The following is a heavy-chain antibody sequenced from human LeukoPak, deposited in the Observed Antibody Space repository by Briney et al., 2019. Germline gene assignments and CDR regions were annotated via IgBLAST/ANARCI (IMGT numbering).Heavy chain of an antibody. CDR3: ARGPPKFRGVYYYYGMDV. Sequence: PSETLSLTCAVYGGSVSGYYWSWIRQTPGKGLEWIGEINHSGSTDYNPSLKSRVTISVDTSKSQFSLKLSSVTAADTAVYYCARGPPKFRGVYYYYGMDVWGQGTTVTVSS. CDR2: INHSGST. J-gene: IGHJ6*02. CDR1: GGSVSGYY. V-gene: IGHV4-34*01. D-gene: IGHD3-10*01.